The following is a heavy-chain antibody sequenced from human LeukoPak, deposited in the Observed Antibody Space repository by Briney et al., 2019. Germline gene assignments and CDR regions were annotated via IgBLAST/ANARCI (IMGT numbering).Heavy chain of an antibody. Sequence: GSLRLSCAASEFTFSSYWMTWVRQAPGKGLEWVANIKQDGSKKNYVDSVKGRSTISRDNAKNSLYLQMNSLRAEDTAVYYCATPLDYYDSSGYHQGGDWGQGTLVTVSS. CDR1: EFTFSSYW. CDR2: IKQDGSKK. D-gene: IGHD3-22*01. J-gene: IGHJ4*02. CDR3: ATPLDYYDSSGYHQGGD. V-gene: IGHV3-7*03.